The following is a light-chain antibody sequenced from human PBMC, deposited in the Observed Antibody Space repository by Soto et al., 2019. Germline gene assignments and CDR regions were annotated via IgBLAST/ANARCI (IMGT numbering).Light chain of an antibody. Sequence: EIVMTQSPATLSVSPGERATLSCRASQSVSSNLAWYQQKPGQAPRLLIYGASTRATVIPSRFSGSGSGTEFTLTIRSLQSEDFAVYYCQKYNNWPRKFGQGTQVEIK. V-gene: IGKV3-15*01. CDR1: QSVSSN. CDR3: QKYNNWPRK. J-gene: IGKJ1*01. CDR2: GAS.